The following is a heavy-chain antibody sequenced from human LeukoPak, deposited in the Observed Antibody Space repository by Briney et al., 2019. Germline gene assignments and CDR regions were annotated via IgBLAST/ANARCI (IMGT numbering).Heavy chain of an antibody. J-gene: IGHJ4*02. CDR3: ARDLSPDGYSDFDY. CDR1: GFTFSSYK. V-gene: IGHV3-21*01. CDR2: ISSSSGYI. D-gene: IGHD5-24*01. Sequence: PGGSLRLSCAAPGFTFSSYKMTWVRPAPGKGLQWVSSISSSSGYIFYADSLKGRFTISRDNAKNSLYLQMNSLRAEDTAVYYCARDLSPDGYSDFDYWGQGTLVTVSS.